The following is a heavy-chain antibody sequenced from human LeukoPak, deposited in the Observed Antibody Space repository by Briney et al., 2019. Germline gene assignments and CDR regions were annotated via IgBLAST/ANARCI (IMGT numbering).Heavy chain of an antibody. CDR1: GYTFTGYY. D-gene: IGHD5-24*01. J-gene: IGHJ4*02. V-gene: IGHV1-2*06. CDR2: INPNSGGT. Sequence: ASVKVSCKASGYTFTGYYMHWVRQAPGQGLEWMGRINPNSGGTNYAQKFQGRVTMTRDTSTGTVYMELSSLRSEDTAVYYCARGTMATITDYWGQGTLVTVSS. CDR3: ARGTMATITDY.